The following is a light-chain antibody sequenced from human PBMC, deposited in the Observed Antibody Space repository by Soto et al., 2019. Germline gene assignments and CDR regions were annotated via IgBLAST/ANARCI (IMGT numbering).Light chain of an antibody. J-gene: IGKJ3*01. CDR2: ATS. V-gene: IGKV1-39*01. CDR3: QQRET. CDR1: QAIHSY. Sequence: DIQMTQSPSSLSASVGDGVTITCRASQAIHSYLNWYQQKPGKAPNLLIFATSTLQSGVPSRFSGSGSGTDFTLTISSLQPEDFATYYCQQRETFGPGTKVDIK.